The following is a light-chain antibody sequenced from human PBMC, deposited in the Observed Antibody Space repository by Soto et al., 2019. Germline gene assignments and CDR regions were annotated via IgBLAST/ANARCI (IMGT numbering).Light chain of an antibody. V-gene: IGKV3-20*01. J-gene: IGKJ1*01. CDR3: QQYGSSPRT. Sequence: EIVLTQSPGTLSLSPGERATLSCRASQSVSSSYLAWYQQKPGQAPRLLIYGASSRATGIPGRFSGSGSGTGFTLTISRLEPEDLAVYYCQQYGSSPRTFGQGTKVEI. CDR1: QSVSSSY. CDR2: GAS.